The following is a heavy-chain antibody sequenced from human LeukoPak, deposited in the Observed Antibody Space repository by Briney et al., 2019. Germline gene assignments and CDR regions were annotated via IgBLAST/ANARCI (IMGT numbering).Heavy chain of an antibody. V-gene: IGHV4-39*01. CDR3: ARHEDYYDSSGYCP. Sequence: SETLSLTCTVSGASISGSSYYWGWIRQPPGKGLEWIGSIYYSGSTYYNPSLKSRVTISVDTSKNQFSLKLSSVTAADTAVYYCARHEDYYDSSGYCPWGQGTLVTVSS. CDR1: GASISGSSYY. D-gene: IGHD3-22*01. J-gene: IGHJ5*02. CDR2: IYYSGST.